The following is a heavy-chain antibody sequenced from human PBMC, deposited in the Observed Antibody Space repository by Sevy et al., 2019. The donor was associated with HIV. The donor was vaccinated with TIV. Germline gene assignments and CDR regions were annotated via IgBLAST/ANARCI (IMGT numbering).Heavy chain of an antibody. CDR1: GFTFSSYW. V-gene: IGHV3-7*01. J-gene: IGHJ4*02. Sequence: GGCLRLSCAASGFTFSSYWMSWVRQAPGKGLEWVANINQDGSEKQYGDSVKGRVTISRDSCKNSLFLQVHSLRVEDTAVYYCARDSKADYNYGLEEMMAYWGQGTLVTVSS. CDR2: INQDGSEK. CDR3: ARDSKADYNYGLEEMMAY. D-gene: IGHD3-16*01.